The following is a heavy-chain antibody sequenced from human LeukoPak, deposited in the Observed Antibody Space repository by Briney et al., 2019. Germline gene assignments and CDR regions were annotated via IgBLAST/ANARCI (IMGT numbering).Heavy chain of an antibody. D-gene: IGHD6-19*01. CDR2: IYYSGST. CDR1: GGSFSGYY. J-gene: IGHJ5*02. CDR3: ARQLRIAVAGTWFDP. V-gene: IGHV4-39*01. Sequence: SETLSLTCAVYGGSFSGYYWGWIRQPPGKGLEWIGSIYYSGSTYYNPSLMSRVTISVDTSKNQFSLKLSSVTAADTAVYYCARQLRIAVAGTWFDPWGQGTLVTVSS.